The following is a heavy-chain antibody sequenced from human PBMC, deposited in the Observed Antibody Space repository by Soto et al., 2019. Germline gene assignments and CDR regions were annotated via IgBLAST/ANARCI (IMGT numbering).Heavy chain of an antibody. CDR2: ISYDGSNK. CDR3: ARETAARYSYGYFWFDP. D-gene: IGHD5-18*01. V-gene: IGHV3-30-3*01. CDR1: GFTFSSYA. J-gene: IGHJ5*02. Sequence: QVQLVESGGGVVQPGRSLRLSCAASGFTFSSYAMHWVRQAPGKGLEWVAVISYDGSNKYYADSVKGRFTISRDNSKNTLYLQMNSLRAEDTAVYYCARETAARYSYGYFWFDPWGQGTLVTVSS.